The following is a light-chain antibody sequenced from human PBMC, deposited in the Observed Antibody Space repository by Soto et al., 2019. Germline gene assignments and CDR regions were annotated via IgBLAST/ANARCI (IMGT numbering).Light chain of an antibody. V-gene: IGLV1-40*01. J-gene: IGLJ3*02. CDR3: QSYDSSLSGWV. Sequence: QSVLPQPPSVSGAPGQRVTISCTGSRSNIGAGYNVHWYQQLPGTAPKLLIYGNSNRPSGVPDRFSGSKSGTSASLAITGLRAEDEADYYCQSYDSSLSGWVFGGGTKLTVL. CDR2: GNS. CDR1: RSNIGAGYN.